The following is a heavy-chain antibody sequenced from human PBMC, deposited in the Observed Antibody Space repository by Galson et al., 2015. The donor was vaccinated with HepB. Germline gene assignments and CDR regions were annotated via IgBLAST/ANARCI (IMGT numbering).Heavy chain of an antibody. V-gene: IGHV1-3*01. CDR1: GYTFTSYA. Sequence: SVKVSCKASGYTFTSYAMHWVRQAPGQRLEWMGWINAGNGNTKYSQKFQGRVTITRDTSASTAYMELSSLRSEDTAVYYCARGRTLPAGELNLGLDYWGQGTLVTVSS. D-gene: IGHD3-10*01. CDR2: INAGNGNT. J-gene: IGHJ4*02. CDR3: ARGRTLPAGELNLGLDY.